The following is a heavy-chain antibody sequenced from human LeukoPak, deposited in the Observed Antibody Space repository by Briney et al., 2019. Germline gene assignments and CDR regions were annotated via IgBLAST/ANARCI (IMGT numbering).Heavy chain of an antibody. D-gene: IGHD3-10*01. Sequence: SETLSLTCTVSGGSISSYYWSWIRQPPGKGLEWIGYIYYSGSTNYNPSLKSRVTISVDTSKNQFSLKLSSVTAADTAVYYCARSPGYYGSDGAFDIWGQGTMVTVSS. J-gene: IGHJ3*02. V-gene: IGHV4-59*01. CDR2: IYYSGST. CDR1: GGSISSYY. CDR3: ARSPGYYGSDGAFDI.